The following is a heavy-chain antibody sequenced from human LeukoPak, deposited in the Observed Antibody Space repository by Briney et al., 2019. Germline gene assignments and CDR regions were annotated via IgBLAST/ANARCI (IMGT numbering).Heavy chain of an antibody. CDR3: ARDLSLGRHDDGEPFDY. D-gene: IGHD4-17*01. Sequence: ASVKVSCKTSGYTFTNHGISWVRQAPGQGLEWMGWISGYNANTNYVQKFRGRVTMTTDTSTSTAYMELRSLSPDDTALYYCARDLSLGRHDDGEPFDYWGQGTLVTVSS. J-gene: IGHJ4*02. CDR2: ISGYNANT. V-gene: IGHV1-18*01. CDR1: GYTFTNHG.